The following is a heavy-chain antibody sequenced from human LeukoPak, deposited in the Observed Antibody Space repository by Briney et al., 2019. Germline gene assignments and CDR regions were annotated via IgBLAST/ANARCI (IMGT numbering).Heavy chain of an antibody. J-gene: IGHJ6*03. V-gene: IGHV4-59*01. D-gene: IGHD6-6*01. CDR1: GGSISNYY. CDR3: ARDWGVSARPGYMDV. Sequence: PSETLSLTCTVSGGSISNYYWSWIRQPPGKGLEWIGYIYYSGSTKYNPSLKSRVTISVDTSKNQFSLRLSSVTAADTAVCYCARDWGVSARPGYMDVWGKGTTVTVSS. CDR2: IYYSGST.